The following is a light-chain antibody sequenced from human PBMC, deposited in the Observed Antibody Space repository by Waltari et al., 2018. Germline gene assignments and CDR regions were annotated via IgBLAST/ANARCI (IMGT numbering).Light chain of an antibody. CDR2: DAS. CDR3: QKYGSLPAT. V-gene: IGKV3-20*01. J-gene: IGKJ1*01. CDR1: QRISKY. Sequence: EIMLTQSPRTLSLSPGERATLSCRASQRISKYLAWSQQKPGQAPGPLIYDASIRATGIPDRFSGSGYGTDFSLTISRLEPEDYAVYYCQKYGSLPATFGRGTKVEIK.